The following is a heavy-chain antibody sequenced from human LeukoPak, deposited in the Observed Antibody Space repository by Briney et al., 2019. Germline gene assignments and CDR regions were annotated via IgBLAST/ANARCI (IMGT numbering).Heavy chain of an antibody. Sequence: GGSLRLSCAASGFTFSSYSMNWVRQAPGKGLEWVSSISSSSPYIYYADSVKGQFTISRDNAKNSLYLQMNSLRAEDTAVYYCARDQAAGTFDYWGQGTLVTVSS. CDR2: ISSSSPYI. D-gene: IGHD6-13*01. CDR3: ARDQAAGTFDY. J-gene: IGHJ4*02. CDR1: GFTFSSYS. V-gene: IGHV3-21*01.